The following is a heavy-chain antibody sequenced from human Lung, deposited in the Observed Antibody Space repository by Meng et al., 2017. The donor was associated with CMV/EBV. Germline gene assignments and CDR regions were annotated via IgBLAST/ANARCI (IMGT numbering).Heavy chain of an antibody. V-gene: IGHV3-53*01. Sequence: GESLKISCAASGFTVSSNYMSWVRQAPGKGLEWVSVIYSGGSTYYAESVKGRFTISRDNSKNTLYLQMNSVRAEDTAVYYCAREDCSSNSCYKSGFDIWGQRTMVTVSS. J-gene: IGHJ3*02. CDR1: GFTVSSNY. CDR3: AREDCSSNSCYKSGFDI. CDR2: IYSGGST. D-gene: IGHD2-2*02.